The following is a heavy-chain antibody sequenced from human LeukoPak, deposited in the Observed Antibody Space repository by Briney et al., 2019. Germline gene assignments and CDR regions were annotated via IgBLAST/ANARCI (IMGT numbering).Heavy chain of an antibody. Sequence: GGSLRLSCAASGFTFSSYWMPWVRRAPGKGLVWVSRINSDGSSTSYADSVKGRFTISRDNAKNTLYLQMNSLRAEDTAVYYCAREDCSGTSCYASKGSGRELNWFDPWGQGTLVTVSS. CDR1: GFTFSSYW. D-gene: IGHD2-2*01. V-gene: IGHV3-74*01. CDR3: AREDCSGTSCYASKGSGRELNWFDP. CDR2: INSDGSST. J-gene: IGHJ5*02.